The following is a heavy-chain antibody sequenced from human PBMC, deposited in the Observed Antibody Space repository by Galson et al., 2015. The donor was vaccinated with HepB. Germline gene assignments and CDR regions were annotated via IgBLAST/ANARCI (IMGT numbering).Heavy chain of an antibody. CDR2: IIPIFGTA. V-gene: IGHV1-69*13. D-gene: IGHD2-15*01. J-gene: IGHJ4*02. Sequence: SVKVSCKASGGTFSSYAISWVRQAPGQGLEWMGGIIPIFGTANYAQKFQGRVTITADESTSTAYMELSSLRSEDTAVYYCARDLGCSGGSCYGEGDYWGQGTLVTVSS. CDR1: GGTFSSYA. CDR3: ARDLGCSGGSCYGEGDY.